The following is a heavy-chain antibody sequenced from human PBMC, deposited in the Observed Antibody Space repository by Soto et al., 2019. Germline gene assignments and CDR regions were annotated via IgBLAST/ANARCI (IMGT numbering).Heavy chain of an antibody. CDR3: ARATYSNAWYRFDL. CDR2: IKHDGSVQ. Sequence: PSETLSLSCEASGFTFSGYWMSWVRQAPGKGLGWVADIKHDGSVQYYVDSVKGRFTISRDNAKKLLYLQMNGLRAEDTALYYCARATYSNAWYRFDLWGQGTLVTVSS. V-gene: IGHV3-7*03. J-gene: IGHJ4*02. D-gene: IGHD4-4*01. CDR1: GFTFSGYW.